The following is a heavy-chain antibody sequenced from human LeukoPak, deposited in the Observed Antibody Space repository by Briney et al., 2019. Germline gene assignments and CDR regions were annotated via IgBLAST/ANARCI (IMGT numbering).Heavy chain of an antibody. J-gene: IGHJ4*02. D-gene: IGHD3-3*01. CDR1: GYSFTSYW. CDR2: IYPGDSDT. CDR3: ARQALPPDYDFWSGYYCDY. Sequence: GESLKISCKGSGYSFTSYWIGWERQMPGKGLEWMGIIYPGDSDTRYSPSFQGQVTISADKSISTAYLQWSSLKASDTAMYYCARQALPPDYDFWSGYYCDYWGQGTLVTVSS. V-gene: IGHV5-51*01.